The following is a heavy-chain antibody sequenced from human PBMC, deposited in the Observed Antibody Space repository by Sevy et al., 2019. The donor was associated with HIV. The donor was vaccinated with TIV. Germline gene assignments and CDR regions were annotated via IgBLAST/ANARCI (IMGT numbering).Heavy chain of an antibody. V-gene: IGHV3-30*18. CDR3: AKDFTGYNGMDV. CDR2: ISSHGRYK. CDR1: GISFTTSG. J-gene: IGHJ6*02. D-gene: IGHD3-9*01. Sequence: GGSLRLSCVVSGISFTTSGMHWVRQAPGKGLEWVAVISSHGRYKFYAESVKGRSTISRDNSKNMLYLQMNSLRAEDTAVYYCAKDFTGYNGMDVWGQGTMVTVSS.